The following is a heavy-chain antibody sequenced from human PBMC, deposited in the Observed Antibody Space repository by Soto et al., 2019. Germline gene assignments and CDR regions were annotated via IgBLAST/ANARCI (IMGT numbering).Heavy chain of an antibody. V-gene: IGHV3-33*01. CDR2: IWYDGSNN. CDR1: GFTFSGFG. Sequence: QVQLVQSGGGVGQPGRSLRLSCVGSGFTFSGFGMHWVRQAPGKGLEWVALIWYDGSNNYYIDYVKGRFTFSRDNSKNTLYLEMNSLRVEDTAVYYCARASMSTIGCSGGDCPCSLDNWGQGTQVIVSS. D-gene: IGHD2-21*02. CDR3: ARASMSTIGCSGGDCPCSLDN. J-gene: IGHJ4*02.